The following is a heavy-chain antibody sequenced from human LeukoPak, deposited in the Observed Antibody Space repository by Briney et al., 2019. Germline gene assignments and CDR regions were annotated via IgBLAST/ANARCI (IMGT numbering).Heavy chain of an antibody. CDR3: ARWMFDYGSGVFHYHGMDV. Sequence: GESLKISCKGSGYSFTSQWIGWVRQMPGKGLEWMGIIDPADSDTKYSPSFQGQVTISADKSISTAYLQWSSLKASDTAIYYCARWMFDYGSGVFHYHGMDVWGQGTTVTVSS. J-gene: IGHJ6*02. V-gene: IGHV5-51*01. CDR2: IDPADSDT. CDR1: GYSFTSQW. D-gene: IGHD3-10*01.